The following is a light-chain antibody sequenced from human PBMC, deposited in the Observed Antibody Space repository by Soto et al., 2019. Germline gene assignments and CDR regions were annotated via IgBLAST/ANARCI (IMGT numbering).Light chain of an antibody. CDR2: GNN. CDR1: SSNIGSNT. J-gene: IGLJ1*01. Sequence: QSVLTQPPSASGTPGQRVTISCSGSSSNIGSNTVNWYQQLPGTAPKLLIYGNNQRPSGLPDRFSGSRSGTSASLAISGLQSEDEADYYCAAWDDSLNGLDVFGTGTKVTVL. CDR3: AAWDDSLNGLDV. V-gene: IGLV1-44*01.